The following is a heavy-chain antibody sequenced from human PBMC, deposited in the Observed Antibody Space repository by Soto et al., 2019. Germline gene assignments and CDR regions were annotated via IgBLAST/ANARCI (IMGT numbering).Heavy chain of an antibody. Sequence: QLQLQESGPGLVKPSETLSLTCTVSGGSISSSSYYWGWIRQPPGKGLEWIGSIYYSGSTYYNPSLKSRVTISVDTSKNQFSLKLSSGTAADTAVYYCARRHCSGGSCYSGIFFDPWGQGTLVTVSS. J-gene: IGHJ5*02. CDR2: IYYSGST. V-gene: IGHV4-39*01. D-gene: IGHD2-15*01. CDR1: GGSISSSSYY. CDR3: ARRHCSGGSCYSGIFFDP.